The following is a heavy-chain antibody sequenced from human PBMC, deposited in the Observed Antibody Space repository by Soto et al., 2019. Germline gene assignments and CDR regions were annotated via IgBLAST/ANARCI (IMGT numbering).Heavy chain of an antibody. D-gene: IGHD6-13*01. Sequence: PVGSLRLSCAASGFTFSSYAMSWVRQAPGKGLEWVSAISGSGGSTYYADSVKGRFTISRDNSKNTLYLQMNSLRAEDTAVYYCARGIAAAGLWYWGQGTLVTVSS. CDR2: ISGSGGST. CDR3: ARGIAAAGLWY. V-gene: IGHV3-23*01. J-gene: IGHJ4*02. CDR1: GFTFSSYA.